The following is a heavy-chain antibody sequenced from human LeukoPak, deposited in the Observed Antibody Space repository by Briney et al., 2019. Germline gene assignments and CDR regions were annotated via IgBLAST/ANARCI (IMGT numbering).Heavy chain of an antibody. CDR1: GFTFDDYA. J-gene: IGHJ3*02. CDR3: AKSRGVRGGDAFDI. D-gene: IGHD3-10*02. CDR2: ISGSGGST. Sequence: GRSLRLSCAASGFTFDDYAMHWVRQAPGKGLEWVSAISGSGGSTYYADSVKGRFTISRDNSKNTLYLQMNSLRAEDTAVYYCAKSRGVRGGDAFDIWGQGTMVTVSS. V-gene: IGHV3-23*01.